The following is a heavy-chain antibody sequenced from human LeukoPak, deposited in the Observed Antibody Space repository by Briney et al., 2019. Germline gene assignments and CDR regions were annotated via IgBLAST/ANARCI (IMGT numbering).Heavy chain of an antibody. V-gene: IGHV3-74*01. CDR2: INSDGSST. Sequence: GGSLRLSCAASGFTFSSYWMHWVRQAPGKGLVWVSRINSDGSSTSYADSVKGRFTISRDNAKNTLYLQMNSLRAEDTAVYYCAGDHDWDYMDVWGKGTTVTVSS. J-gene: IGHJ6*03. CDR1: GFTFSSYW. D-gene: IGHD3-9*01. CDR3: AGDHDWDYMDV.